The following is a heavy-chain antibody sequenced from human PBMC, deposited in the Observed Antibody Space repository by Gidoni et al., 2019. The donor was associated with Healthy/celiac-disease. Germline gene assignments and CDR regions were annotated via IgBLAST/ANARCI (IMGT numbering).Heavy chain of an antibody. D-gene: IGHD2-21*02. Sequence: EVQLVQSGAEVQKLGATVKISCKVSGYTFPDYSRHWVQKAPGNGLEWMGFVDPEDGETIYAEKCQGRVTITAATSTDTAYMELSSLRAEDTAVYYCATDRRYCGGDCYSAAFDIWGQGTMVTVSS. CDR1: GYTFPDYS. CDR3: ATDRRYCGGDCYSAAFDI. CDR2: VDPEDGET. V-gene: IGHV1-69-2*01. J-gene: IGHJ3*02.